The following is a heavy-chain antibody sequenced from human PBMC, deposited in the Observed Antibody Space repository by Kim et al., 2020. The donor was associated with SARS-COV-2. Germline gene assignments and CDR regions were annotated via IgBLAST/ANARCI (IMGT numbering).Heavy chain of an antibody. CDR3: ARLSSIAAPMDV. D-gene: IGHD6-6*01. J-gene: IGHJ6*04. Sequence: GNAQKFQGRVTMTRNTSISTAYMELSSLRSEDTAVYYCARLSSIAAPMDVWGKGTTVTVSS. V-gene: IGHV1-8*01.